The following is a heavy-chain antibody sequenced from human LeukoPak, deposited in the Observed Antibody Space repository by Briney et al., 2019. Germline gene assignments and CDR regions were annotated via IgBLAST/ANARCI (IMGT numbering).Heavy chain of an antibody. CDR1: GXSISNYY. CDR2: IYYSGST. D-gene: IGHD3-10*01. CDR3: TRDQFGSGNFDY. V-gene: IGHV4-59*01. J-gene: IGHJ4*02. Sequence: SETLSLTCTVSGXSISNYYRSWIRQPPGKGLEWIGYIYYSGSTNYNPSLKSRVTISVDTSKNQFSLKLSSVTAADTAVYYCTRDQFGSGNFDYWGQGTLVTVSS.